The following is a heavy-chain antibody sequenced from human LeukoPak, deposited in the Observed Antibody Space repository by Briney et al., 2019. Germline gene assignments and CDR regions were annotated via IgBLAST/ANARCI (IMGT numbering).Heavy chain of an antibody. CDR1: AFTFSGYW. CDR2: IKQDGSET. J-gene: IGHJ4*02. D-gene: IGHD3-3*01. CDR3: ARAIGIWSGYSY. V-gene: IGHV3-7*04. Sequence: PGGSLRLSCAASAFTFSGYWMSWVRQAPGKGLEWVADIKQDGSETNYVDSVRGRFTISRDNAKSSLHLQMNSLRAEDTAVYYCARAIGIWSGYSYWGQGTLVTVSS.